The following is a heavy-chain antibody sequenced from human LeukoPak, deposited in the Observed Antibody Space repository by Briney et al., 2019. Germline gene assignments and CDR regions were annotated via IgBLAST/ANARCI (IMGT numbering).Heavy chain of an antibody. CDR2: ISGSGGST. CDR3: AKDRGSIAARFFDY. Sequence: GGSLRLSCAASGFTFSSYAISWLRQAPGKGLEWVSAISGSGGSTYYADSVKGRFTISRDNSENTLYLQMNSLRAEDTAVYYCAKDRGSIAARFFDYWGQGTLVTVSS. V-gene: IGHV3-23*01. CDR1: GFTFSSYA. D-gene: IGHD6-6*01. J-gene: IGHJ4*02.